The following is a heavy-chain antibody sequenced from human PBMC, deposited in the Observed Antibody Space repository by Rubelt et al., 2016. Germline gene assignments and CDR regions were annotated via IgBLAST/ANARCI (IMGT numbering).Heavy chain of an antibody. CDR1: GYTFTGYY. Sequence: QVQLVQSGAEVKKPGASVKISCKASGYTFTGYYMHCVRQAPGQGLEWTGRINLNRGGTNYAKKCKCSVTITRDTSSSTAYMELSRQRSADTAVYYGARDVYKGPLWRVAYWGQGTLVTVSS. D-gene: IGHD6-19*01. CDR2: INLNRGGT. CDR3: ARDVYKGPLWRVAY. V-gene: IGHV1-2*06. J-gene: IGHJ4*02.